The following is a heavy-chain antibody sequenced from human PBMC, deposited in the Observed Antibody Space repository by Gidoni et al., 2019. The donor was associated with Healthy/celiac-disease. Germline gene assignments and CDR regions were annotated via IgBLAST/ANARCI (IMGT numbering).Heavy chain of an antibody. CDR3: AKGQRVTTNAMIDY. D-gene: IGHD4-17*01. CDR1: GFTFSSYG. J-gene: IGHJ4*02. Sequence: QVQLVESGGGVVQPGRSLRPSCAASGFTFSSYGMHWVRQAPGKGLEWVAVISYDGSNKYYADSVKGRFTISRDKSKNTLYLQMNSLRAEDTAVYYCAKGQRVTTNAMIDYWGQGTLVTVSS. CDR2: ISYDGSNK. V-gene: IGHV3-30*18.